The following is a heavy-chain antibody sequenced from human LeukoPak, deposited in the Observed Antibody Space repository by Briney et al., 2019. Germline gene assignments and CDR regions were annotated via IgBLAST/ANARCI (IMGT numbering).Heavy chain of an antibody. CDR1: GYTFTSYG. CDR2: ISGYTGNT. D-gene: IGHD2-2*01. V-gene: IGHV1-18*01. CDR3: ARTKGSTSYFDS. Sequence: GASVKVSCKASGYTFTSYGISWVRQAPGQGLEWMGWISGYTGNTKYAQKLQGRVTMTTDTYASTAYMDLRSLRSDDTAMYYCARTKGSTSYFDSWGQGTLVTVSS. J-gene: IGHJ4*02.